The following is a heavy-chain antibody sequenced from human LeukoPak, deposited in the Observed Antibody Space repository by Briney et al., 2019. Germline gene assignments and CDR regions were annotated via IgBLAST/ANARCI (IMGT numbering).Heavy chain of an antibody. V-gene: IGHV1-8*01. CDR2: MNPNSGNT. Sequence: ASVKVSCKASGYTFTSYDINRVRQATGQGLEWMGWMNPNSGNTGYAQKFQGRVTMTRNTSISTAYMELSSLRSEDTAVYYCARTDGDYENNGMDVWGQGTTVTVSS. D-gene: IGHD4-17*01. CDR3: ARTDGDYENNGMDV. CDR1: GYTFTSYD. J-gene: IGHJ6*02.